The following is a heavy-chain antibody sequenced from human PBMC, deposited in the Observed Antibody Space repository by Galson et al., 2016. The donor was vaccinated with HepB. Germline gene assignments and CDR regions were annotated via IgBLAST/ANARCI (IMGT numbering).Heavy chain of an antibody. CDR1: GGIFSNYA. CDR2: IIPILGTP. CDR3: ARDRYLASGRSPFDP. D-gene: IGHD1-26*01. Sequence: SVKVSCKASGGIFSNYAITWVRQAPGQGLEWMGGIIPILGTPRYAQKFQGRVTITADESTSTAYMEMSRLRSEDTAVYYCARDRYLASGRSPFDPWGQGTLVIVSS. V-gene: IGHV1-69*13. J-gene: IGHJ5*02.